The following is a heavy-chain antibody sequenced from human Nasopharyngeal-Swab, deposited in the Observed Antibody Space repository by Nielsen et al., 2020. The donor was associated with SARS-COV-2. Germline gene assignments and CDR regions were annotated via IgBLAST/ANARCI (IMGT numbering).Heavy chain of an antibody. Sequence: GESLKISCTASGFTFGDYAMSWVRQAPGKGLEWVGFIRSKAYGGTTEYAASVKGRFTISRDDSKSIAYLQMNSLKTEDTAVYYCNREKGGEGGGEGQGYWGQGTLVTVSS. D-gene: IGHD3-16*01. V-gene: IGHV3-49*04. CDR1: GFTFGDYA. J-gene: IGHJ4*02. CDR3: NREKGGEGGGEGQGY. CDR2: IRSKAYGGTT.